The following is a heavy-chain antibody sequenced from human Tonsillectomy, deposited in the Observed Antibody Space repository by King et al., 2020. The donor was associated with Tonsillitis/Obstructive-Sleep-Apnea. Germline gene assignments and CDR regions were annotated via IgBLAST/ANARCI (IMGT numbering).Heavy chain of an antibody. CDR3: ARVGAXYXSSAYYVS. CDR1: GYTFTDYY. J-gene: IGHJ5*02. CDR2: INPNSGGT. D-gene: IGHD3-22*01. V-gene: IGHV1-2*02. Sequence: VQLVESGAEVKKPGASVKVSCKASGYTFTDYYMHWVRQAPGQGLEWMGWINPNSGGTNYAQKFQGRVTMXRATSISPAYMELSRXRSDDTAVHYCARVGAXYXSSAYYVSWGQGXLXTVSS.